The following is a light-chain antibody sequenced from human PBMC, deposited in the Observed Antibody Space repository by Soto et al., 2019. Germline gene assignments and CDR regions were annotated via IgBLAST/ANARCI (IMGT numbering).Light chain of an antibody. CDR3: SSFAGNNNLV. V-gene: IGLV2-8*01. J-gene: IGLJ2*01. CDR1: SSDVDGYNY. Sequence: QSALTQPPSASGSPGQSVTISCTGTSSDVDGYNYVSWYQQHPGKAPKLMISEVSKRPSGVPDRFSGPKSGNTASLTVSGLQAEDEADYYCSSFAGNNNLVFGGGTKLTVL. CDR2: EVS.